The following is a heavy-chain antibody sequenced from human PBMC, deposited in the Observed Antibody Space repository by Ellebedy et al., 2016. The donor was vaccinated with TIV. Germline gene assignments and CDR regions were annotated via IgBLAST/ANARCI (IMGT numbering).Heavy chain of an antibody. J-gene: IGHJ6*02. CDR2: ISTGSDYI. V-gene: IGHV3-21*01. D-gene: IGHD7-27*01. CDR1: GFTFGTYG. CDR3: ARDLATGVYYYYGMGV. Sequence: GESLKISCAVSGFTFGTYGMNWVRQAPGKGLEWVAYISTGSDYIYYADSVKGRFTVSRDNAKNSLYLQLTSLGAEDTAVYYCARDLATGVYYYYGMGVWGQGTTVIVSS.